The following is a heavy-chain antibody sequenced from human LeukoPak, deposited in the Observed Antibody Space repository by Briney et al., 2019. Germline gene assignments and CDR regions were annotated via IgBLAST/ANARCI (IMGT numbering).Heavy chain of an antibody. D-gene: IGHD3-22*01. Sequence: SETLSLTCAVYGGSFSGYYWSWIRQPPGKGLEWIGEINHSGSTNYNPSLKSRVTISVDTSKNQFSLKLSSVTAADTAVYYCAGLGGETYYDSSGYFDWGQGTLVTASS. CDR2: INHSGST. CDR3: AGLGGETYYDSSGYFD. J-gene: IGHJ4*02. V-gene: IGHV4-34*01. CDR1: GGSFSGYY.